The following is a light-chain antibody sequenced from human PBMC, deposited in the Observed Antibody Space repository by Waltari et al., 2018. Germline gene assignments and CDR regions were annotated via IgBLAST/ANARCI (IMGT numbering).Light chain of an antibody. CDR3: QQYYSTPYT. J-gene: IGKJ2*01. V-gene: IGKV4-1*01. CDR1: QSILFTSNNKNY. Sequence: MMTQSPDSIAVAQGERAAINDKASQSILFTSNNKNYLALYQQRPGQPPKLLIYWASTRESGVPDRFSGSGSGTDFTLTISSLQTEDVAVYYCQQYYSTPYTFGQGTKLEI. CDR2: WAS.